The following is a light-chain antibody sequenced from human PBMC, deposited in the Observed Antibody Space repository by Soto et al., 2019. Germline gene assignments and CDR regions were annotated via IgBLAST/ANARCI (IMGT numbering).Light chain of an antibody. Sequence: ENVLTQSPGTLSLSPGERATLYCRASQSISSNYLAWYQQKPGQAPRLLIYGASSRATGIPDRFSGSGSGTDFTLTISRLEPEDFAVYYCQQYGTSPRTFGQGTKLEIK. CDR1: QSISSNY. CDR2: GAS. CDR3: QQYGTSPRT. J-gene: IGKJ2*01. V-gene: IGKV3-20*01.